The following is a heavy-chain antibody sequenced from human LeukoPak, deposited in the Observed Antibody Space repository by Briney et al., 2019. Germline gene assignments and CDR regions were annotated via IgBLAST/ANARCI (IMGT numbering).Heavy chain of an antibody. Sequence: SETLSLTCTVSGGSISSYYWSWIRQPPGKGLEWIGYIYYSGSTNYNPSLKSRVTISVDTSKNQFSLKLSSVTAADTAVYYCARLNSGYYDSSGYYYFQHWGQGTLVTVSS. V-gene: IGHV4-59*01. CDR1: GGSISSYY. J-gene: IGHJ1*01. CDR3: ARLNSGYYDSSGYYYFQH. D-gene: IGHD3-22*01. CDR2: IYYSGST.